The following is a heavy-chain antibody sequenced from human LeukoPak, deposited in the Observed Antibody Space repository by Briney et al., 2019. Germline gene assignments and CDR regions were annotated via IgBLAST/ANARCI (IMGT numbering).Heavy chain of an antibody. J-gene: IGHJ4*02. CDR1: GFTFSSYG. Sequence: PGGSLRLSCAASGFTFSSYGMHWVRQAPGKGLEWVAVISYDGSNKYYADSVKGRFTISRDNSKNTLYLQMNSLRAEDTAVYYCAKDPNPQDYYDSSGVDYWGQGTLVTVSS. CDR2: ISYDGSNK. CDR3: AKDPNPQDYYDSSGVDY. D-gene: IGHD3-22*01. V-gene: IGHV3-30*18.